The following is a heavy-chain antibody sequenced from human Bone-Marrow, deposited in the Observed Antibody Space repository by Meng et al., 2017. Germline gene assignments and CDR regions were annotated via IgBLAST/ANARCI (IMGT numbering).Heavy chain of an antibody. CDR2: MNPNSGNT. CDR3: SRVPRKAYYDSSGYYSDY. V-gene: IGHV1-8*03. Sequence: ASVKVSCKASGYTFTSYDINWVRQATGQGLEWMGWMNPNSGNTGYAQKFQGRVTITRNTSISTAYMELSSRRSEDTAVYYCSRVPRKAYYDSSGYYSDYWGQGTLVTVSS. CDR1: GYTFTSYD. D-gene: IGHD3-22*01. J-gene: IGHJ4*02.